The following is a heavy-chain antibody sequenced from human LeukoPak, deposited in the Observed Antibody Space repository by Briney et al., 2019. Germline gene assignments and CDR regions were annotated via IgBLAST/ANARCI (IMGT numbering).Heavy chain of an antibody. V-gene: IGHV1-2*02. D-gene: IGHD6-19*01. J-gene: IGHJ4*02. CDR3: ARSSSGWFYYFDY. CDR2: INPNSGGT. Sequence: GASVKLSCKASAYTFTGYYMHWVRQAPGQGLEWMGWINPNSGGTNYAQKFQGRVTMTRDTSISTAYMELSRLRSDDTAVYYCARSSSGWFYYFDYWGQGTLVTVSS. CDR1: AYTFTGYY.